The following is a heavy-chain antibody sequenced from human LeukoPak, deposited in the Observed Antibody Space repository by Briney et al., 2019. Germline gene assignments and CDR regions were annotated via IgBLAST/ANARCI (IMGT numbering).Heavy chain of an antibody. CDR3: AKSMDIVVVVAATPGYWFDP. CDR1: GFTFSSYA. J-gene: IGHJ5*02. CDR2: ISGSGGST. V-gene: IGHV3-23*01. Sequence: GGSLRLSCAASGFTFSSYAMSWVRQAPGKGLEWVSAISGSGGSTYYADSVKGRFTISRDNSKNTLYLQMNSLRAEDTAVYYCAKSMDIVVVVAATPGYWFDPWGQGTLVTVSS. D-gene: IGHD2-15*01.